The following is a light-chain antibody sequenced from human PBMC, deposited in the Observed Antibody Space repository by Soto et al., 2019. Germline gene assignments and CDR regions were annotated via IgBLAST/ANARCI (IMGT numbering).Light chain of an antibody. CDR2: AAS. CDR1: QGISSH. J-gene: IGKJ2*01. CDR3: QQVNGYPPT. V-gene: IGKV1-9*01. Sequence: DIQLTQSPSFLSASVGDRVTITCRASQGISSHLAWYQQIPGKGPKLLIYAASTLQGGVPSRFSGSGSGTEFTLAISSLQPDDFATYYCQQVNGYPPTFGQGTKLEI.